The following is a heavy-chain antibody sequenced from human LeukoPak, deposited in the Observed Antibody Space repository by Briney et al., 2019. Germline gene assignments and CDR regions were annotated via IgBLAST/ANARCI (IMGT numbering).Heavy chain of an antibody. CDR1: GFTFSSYA. CDR2: ISGSGGST. J-gene: IGHJ4*02. D-gene: IGHD3-10*01. CDR3: AKGHGLLWFGEEDY. V-gene: IGHV3-23*01. Sequence: GGSLRLSCAASGFTFSSYAMSWVRQAPGKGLEWVSAISGSGGSTYYADSVKGRFTISRDNSKNTLYLQMNSLRAEDTAVYYCAKGHGLLWFGEEDYWGQGTLVTVSP.